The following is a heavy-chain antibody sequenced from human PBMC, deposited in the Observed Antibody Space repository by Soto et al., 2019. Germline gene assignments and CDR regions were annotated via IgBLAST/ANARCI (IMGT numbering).Heavy chain of an antibody. CDR2: TSGSGGST. Sequence: PGGSLRLSCAASGFTFSSYAMSWVRQAPGKGLEWVSGTSGSGGSTYYADSVKGRFTISRDNSKNTLYLQMNSLRGEDTAVYYWASAPGIARRYFAYWGQGTLVTVYS. CDR1: GFTFSSYA. J-gene: IGHJ4*02. V-gene: IGHV3-23*01. D-gene: IGHD6-13*01. CDR3: ASAPGIARRYFAY.